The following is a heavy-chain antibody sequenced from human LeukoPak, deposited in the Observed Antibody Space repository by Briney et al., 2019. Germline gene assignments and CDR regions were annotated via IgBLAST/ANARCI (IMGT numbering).Heavy chain of an antibody. CDR3: ARVEAADDTLNWFDP. CDR1: GFTFSSYS. D-gene: IGHD6-13*01. J-gene: IGHJ5*02. CDR2: ISSSSSYI. V-gene: IGHV3-21*04. Sequence: PGGSLRLSCAASGFTFSSYSMNWVRQAPGKGLEWVSSISSSSSYIYYADSGKGRFTISRDNAKNSLYLQMNSLRAEDTAVYYCARVEAADDTLNWFDPWGQGTLVTVSS.